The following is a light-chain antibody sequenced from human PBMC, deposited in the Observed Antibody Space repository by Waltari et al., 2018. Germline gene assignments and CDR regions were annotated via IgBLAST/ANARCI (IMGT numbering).Light chain of an antibody. Sequence: QSALTQPASVSGSPGQSITISCTRSSSDLGGYSFVSGYQQHPGKAPKLMIYDVSHRPSGVSNRFSGSKSGNTASLTISGLQPEDEADYSCSSYTSIIPPFLFGTGTKVTVL. J-gene: IGLJ1*01. CDR2: DVS. CDR1: SSDLGGYSF. CDR3: SSYTSIIPPFL. V-gene: IGLV2-14*01.